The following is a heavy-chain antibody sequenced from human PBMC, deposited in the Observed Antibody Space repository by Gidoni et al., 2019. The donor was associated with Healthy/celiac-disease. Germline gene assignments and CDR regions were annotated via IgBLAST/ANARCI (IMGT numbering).Heavy chain of an antibody. D-gene: IGHD2-15*01. J-gene: IGHJ4*02. CDR1: GFTFSSYA. CDR3: AKVSFMYCSGGSCAFDY. Sequence: EVQLLESGGGLVQPGGSLRPSCAASGFTFSSYAMSWVRQAPGQGLEWGSAISGRGGSTYYADSVKGRFTISRDNSKNTLYLQMNSLRAEDTAVYYCAKVSFMYCSGGSCAFDYWGQGTLVTVSS. V-gene: IGHV3-23*01. CDR2: ISGRGGST.